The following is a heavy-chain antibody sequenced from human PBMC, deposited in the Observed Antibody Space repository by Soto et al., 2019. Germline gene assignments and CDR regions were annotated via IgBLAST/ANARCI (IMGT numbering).Heavy chain of an antibody. J-gene: IGHJ6*02. CDR2: INHSGST. V-gene: IGHV4-34*01. Sequence: PSETLSLTCAVYGGSLSGYYWSWIRQPPWKGLEWIGEINHSGSTNYNPSLKSRVTISVDTSKNQFSLKLSSVTAADTAVYYCARRSRITMVRGVIMFDYGMDVWGQGTTVT. D-gene: IGHD3-10*01. CDR3: ARRSRITMVRGVIMFDYGMDV. CDR1: GGSLSGYY.